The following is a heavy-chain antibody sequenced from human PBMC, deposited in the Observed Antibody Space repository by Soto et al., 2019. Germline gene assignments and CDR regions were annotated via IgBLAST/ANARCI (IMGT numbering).Heavy chain of an antibody. CDR2: INPGNGNT. V-gene: IGHV1-3*01. CDR1: GYIFANYP. D-gene: IGHD3-10*01. CDR3: ARVVRQFSGSVDHWFDP. J-gene: IGHJ5*02. Sequence: QVQLVQSGAEMKRPGASVTVSCTASGYIFANYPMQWVRQAPGQGLEWMGWINPGNGNTKYSKKFQGRVTITRDTSASTIYMELSSLTSKDTAMYYCARVVRQFSGSVDHWFDPWGQGTLFTVSS.